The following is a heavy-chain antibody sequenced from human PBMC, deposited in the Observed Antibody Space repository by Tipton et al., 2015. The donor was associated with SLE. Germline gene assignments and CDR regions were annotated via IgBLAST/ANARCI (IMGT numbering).Heavy chain of an antibody. D-gene: IGHD1-14*01. CDR2: IYYGGTI. CDR1: GGSFSGYS. CDR3: ARARRTTSSHFDY. Sequence: TLSLTCAVYGGSFSGYSWSWIRQPPGKGLEWIGHIYYGGTIYYNPSLKSRVTMSIDTSKNQFSLKPSSVTDVDTAVYYCARARRTTSSHFDYWGQGTLVTVSS. J-gene: IGHJ4*02. V-gene: IGHV4-34*10.